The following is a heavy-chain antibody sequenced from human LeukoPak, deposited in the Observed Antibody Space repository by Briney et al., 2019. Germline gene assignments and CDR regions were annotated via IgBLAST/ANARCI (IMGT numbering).Heavy chain of an antibody. V-gene: IGHV1-8*01. CDR1: GYTFTSYD. J-gene: IGHJ4*02. D-gene: IGHD3-10*01. Sequence: ASVKVSCKASGYTFTSYDINWVRQATGQGLEWMGWMNPNSGNTGYAQKFQGRVTMTRNTSISTAYMELSSLRSEDTAVYYCARGPTIGVRGVICYFDYWGQGTLVTVSS. CDR2: MNPNSGNT. CDR3: ARGPTIGVRGVICYFDY.